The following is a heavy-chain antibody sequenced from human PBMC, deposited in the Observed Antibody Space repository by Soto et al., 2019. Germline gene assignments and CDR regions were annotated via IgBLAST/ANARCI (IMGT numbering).Heavy chain of an antibody. CDR2: ISAFNGYT. CDR3: ARGRGVVIPAGTTDAFDV. D-gene: IGHD2-21*01. Sequence: GSVKVYFKASGYLFNKYGFNLVRQAPGHGREWIGRISAFNGYTNFAQKFQGRVTLTTDTSTNTAYMELSRLRSDDTAIYYCARGRGVVIPAGTTDAFDVWGQGTMVTVSS. J-gene: IGHJ3*01. CDR1: GYLFNKYG. V-gene: IGHV1-18*01.